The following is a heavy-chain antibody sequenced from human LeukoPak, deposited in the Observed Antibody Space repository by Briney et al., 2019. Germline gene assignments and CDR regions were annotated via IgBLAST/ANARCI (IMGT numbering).Heavy chain of an antibody. CDR3: ARDYYDSSGQLHAGAHAFDI. CDR2: IWYDGINK. Sequence: PGGSLRLSCAVSGFTFRTFGMHWVRQAPGKGLEWVAIIWYDGINKYCADSVKGRFTISRDNSKNTLYPQMNSLRAEDTAVYYCARDYYDSSGQLHAGAHAFDIWGQGTMVTVSS. V-gene: IGHV3-33*01. D-gene: IGHD3-22*01. J-gene: IGHJ3*02. CDR1: GFTFRTFG.